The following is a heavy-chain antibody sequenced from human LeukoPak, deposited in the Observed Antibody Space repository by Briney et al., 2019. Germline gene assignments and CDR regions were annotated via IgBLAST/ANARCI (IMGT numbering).Heavy chain of an antibody. J-gene: IGHJ4*02. V-gene: IGHV1-69*13. D-gene: IGHD1-26*01. CDR1: GGTFISYA. Sequence: SVKVSCKASGGTFISYAISWVRQAPGQGLEWMGGIIPIFGTANYAQKFQGRVTITADESTSTAYMELSSLRSEDTAVYYCASLASTVGASDYWGQGTLVTVSS. CDR2: IIPIFGTA. CDR3: ASLASTVGASDY.